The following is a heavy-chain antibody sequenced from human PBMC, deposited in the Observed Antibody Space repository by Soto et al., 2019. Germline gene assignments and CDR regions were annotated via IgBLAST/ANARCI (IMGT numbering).Heavy chain of an antibody. Sequence: QVQLVESGGGVVQPGRSLRLSCAASGFTFSDYGMHWVRQAPGKGLEWVAVIWYDGSNKYFADSVKGRFTISRDNHKNTLYLQMNSLRVEDTAVYYCARDRGDGYPGNYYYYGMDVWGQGTTVTVSS. D-gene: IGHD5-12*01. J-gene: IGHJ6*02. CDR2: IWYDGSNK. CDR1: GFTFSDYG. CDR3: ARDRGDGYPGNYYYYGMDV. V-gene: IGHV3-33*01.